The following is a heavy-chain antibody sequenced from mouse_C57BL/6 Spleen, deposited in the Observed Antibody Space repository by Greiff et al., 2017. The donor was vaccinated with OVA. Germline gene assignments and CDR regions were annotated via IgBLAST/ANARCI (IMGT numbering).Heavy chain of an antibody. CDR3: ARRGQLRGYFDY. CDR2: INPNNGGT. CDR1: GYTFTDYY. Sequence: EVQLQQSGPELVKPGASVKISCKASGYTFTDYYMNWVKQSHGKSLEWIGDINPNNGGTSYNQKFKGKATLTVDKSSSTAYMELRSLTSEDSAVYYCARRGQLRGYFDYWGQGTTLTVSS. J-gene: IGHJ2*01. D-gene: IGHD1-1*01. V-gene: IGHV1-26*01.